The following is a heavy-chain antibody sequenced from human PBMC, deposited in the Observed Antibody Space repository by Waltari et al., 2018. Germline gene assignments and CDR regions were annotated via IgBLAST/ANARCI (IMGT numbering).Heavy chain of an antibody. V-gene: IGHV3-74*03. CDR2: INNDGSST. CDR3: ARAGLLGAFDV. D-gene: IGHD2-15*01. J-gene: IGHJ3*01. CDR1: GVTLSRAW. Sequence: EVHLVESGGGLVQPGGSLSLSCAASGVTLSRAWIQWVRQSPGKGLMWVSRINNDGSSTVYADSVKGRFTISRDDAKNTVSLQMNNLSAEDTALYYCARAGLLGAFDVWGQGTMVTVSS.